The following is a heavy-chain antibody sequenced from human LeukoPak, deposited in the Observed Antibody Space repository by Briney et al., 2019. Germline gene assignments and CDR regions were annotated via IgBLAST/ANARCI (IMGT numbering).Heavy chain of an antibody. D-gene: IGHD3-10*01. CDR1: GGTFSSYA. CDR3: ASRSFSGGSGSYNIRDY. Sequence: SVKVSCKASGGTFSSYAISWVRQAPRQGLEWMGRIIPIFGTANYAQKFQGRVTITTDESTSTAYMELSSLRSEDTAVYYCASRSFSGGSGSYNIRDYWGQGTLVTVSS. V-gene: IGHV1-69*05. CDR2: IIPIFGTA. J-gene: IGHJ4*02.